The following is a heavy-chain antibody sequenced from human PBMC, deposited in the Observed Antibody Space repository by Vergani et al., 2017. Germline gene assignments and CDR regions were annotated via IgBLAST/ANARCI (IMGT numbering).Heavy chain of an antibody. CDR3: AKDKSRCSGDSCTTWYFDL. CDR1: GFTFSSHA. CDR2: LSGSGGST. J-gene: IGHJ2*01. V-gene: IGHV3-23*01. Sequence: EVQLLESGGGLGQPGGSLRLACAASGFTFSSHAMCWVRQAPGKGLGWVSALSGSGGSTHYADSVKGRFTISRDNSKNTVYLQMNSLRADDTAVYYCAKDKSRCSGDSCTTWYFDLWGRGTLVTVSS. D-gene: IGHD2-15*01.